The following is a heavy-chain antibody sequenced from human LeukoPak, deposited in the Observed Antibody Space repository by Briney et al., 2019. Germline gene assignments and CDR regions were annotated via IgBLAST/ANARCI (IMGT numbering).Heavy chain of an antibody. D-gene: IGHD3-16*01. V-gene: IGHV1-18*01. J-gene: IGHJ4*02. CDR1: GYTFTAYG. CDR3: SRDDGPFGGVRFDH. Sequence: ASVKVSCKASGYTFTAYGISWVRQAPGQGLEWMGWISANNGNTNDAQKVQGRVTMTRDTSTSTAYMELRSLRYDDTAVYYCSRDDGPFGGVRFDHWGQGTLVTVSS. CDR2: ISANNGNT.